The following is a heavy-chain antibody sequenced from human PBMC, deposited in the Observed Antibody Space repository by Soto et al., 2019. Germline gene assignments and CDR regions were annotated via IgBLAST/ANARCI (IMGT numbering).Heavy chain of an antibody. V-gene: IGHV1-18*04. CDR3: ARLRTALIAEAGIYNWFDP. CDR2: ISAYNGNT. D-gene: IGHD6-13*01. CDR1: GYTFTSYG. Sequence: QVQLVQSGAEVKKPGASVKVSCKASGYTFTSYGISWVRQAPGQGLEWMGWISAYNGNTNYAQKLQGRVTMTTDTSTSTAYMELRSLRSDDTAVYYCARLRTALIAEAGIYNWFDPWGQGTLVTVSS. J-gene: IGHJ5*02.